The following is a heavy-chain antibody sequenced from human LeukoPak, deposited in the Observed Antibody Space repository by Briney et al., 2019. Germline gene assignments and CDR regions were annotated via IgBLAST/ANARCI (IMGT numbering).Heavy chain of an antibody. D-gene: IGHD6-19*01. Sequence: PGGSLRLSCAAPGFTFSTYWMSWVRQAPGKGLEWVANIQQDGSEKYYVDSVKGRFTISRDNAKNSLYLQMNSLRAEDTAVYYCTRGWPYFDYWGQGTLVTVSS. CDR3: TRGWPYFDY. CDR2: IQQDGSEK. CDR1: GFTFSTYW. V-gene: IGHV3-7*01. J-gene: IGHJ4*02.